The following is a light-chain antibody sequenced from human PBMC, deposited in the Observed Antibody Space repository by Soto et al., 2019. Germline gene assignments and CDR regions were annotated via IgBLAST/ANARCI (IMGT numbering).Light chain of an antibody. CDR1: QGIRHY. CDR2: AAS. Sequence: AIQMTQSPSSLSASVGDRVTITCRASQGIRHYLGWYQQKPGKAPKLLIYAASSLQSGVPSRFRGSGSGTDFTITISSLQPEDFATYYCLQEYNYPLTFGGGTKVE. CDR3: LQEYNYPLT. J-gene: IGKJ4*01. V-gene: IGKV1-6*01.